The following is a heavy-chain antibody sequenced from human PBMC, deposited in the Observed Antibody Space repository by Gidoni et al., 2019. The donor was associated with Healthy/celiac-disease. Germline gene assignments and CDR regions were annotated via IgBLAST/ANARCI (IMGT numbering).Heavy chain of an antibody. V-gene: IGHV3-11*01. CDR3: ATGYSYGLFGF. CDR1: GLIFSDYY. J-gene: IGHJ4*02. D-gene: IGHD5-18*01. CDR2: ISSSGSIK. Sequence: QVQLVESGGGLVKPGGSLRLSCAASGLIFSDYYMSWIRQAPGKGLEWVSYISSSGSIKYYVDSVKGRFTISRDNAKNSLYLQMNSLRAEDTAVYYCATGYSYGLFGFWGQGTLVTVSS.